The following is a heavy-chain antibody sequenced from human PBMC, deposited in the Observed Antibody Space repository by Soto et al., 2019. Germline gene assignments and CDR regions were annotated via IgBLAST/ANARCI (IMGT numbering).Heavy chain of an antibody. D-gene: IGHD4-17*01. CDR1: GGSISSGGYY. J-gene: IGHJ5*02. Sequence: QVQLQESGPGLVKPSQTLSLTCTVSGGSISSGGYYWSWIRQHPGKGLEWIGYIYYSGSTYYNPSLKSRVTISVDTSKNQLSLKLSSVTAADTAVYYCARGYTVTYIGWFDPWGQGTLVTVSS. V-gene: IGHV4-31*03. CDR3: ARGYTVTYIGWFDP. CDR2: IYYSGST.